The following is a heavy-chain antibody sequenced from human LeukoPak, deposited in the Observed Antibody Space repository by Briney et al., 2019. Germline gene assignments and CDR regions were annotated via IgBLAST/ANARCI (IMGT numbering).Heavy chain of an antibody. CDR1: GSTFSSYA. CDR3: AAMYYYYYGMDV. Sequence: PGGSLRLSCAASGSTFSSYAMSWVRQAPGKGLEWVSAISGSGGSTYYADSVKGRFTISRDNSKNTLYLQMNSLRAEDTAVYYCAAMYYYYYGMDVWGQGTTVTVSS. J-gene: IGHJ6*02. CDR2: ISGSGGST. V-gene: IGHV3-23*01.